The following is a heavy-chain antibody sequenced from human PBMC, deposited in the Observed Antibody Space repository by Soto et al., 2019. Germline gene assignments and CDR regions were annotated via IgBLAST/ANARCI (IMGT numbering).Heavy chain of an antibody. V-gene: IGHV3-7*01. CDR1: GFTFSSYW. J-gene: IGHJ4*02. CDR2: IKQDGGEK. D-gene: IGHD6-19*01. Sequence: PGGSLRLSCAASGFTFSSYWMTWVRQAPGKGLEWVANIKQDGGEKYYVDSVKGRFTISRDNAKNSLYLQMNSLRVEDTAVYYCASQYTSGWPPIDSWGQGVLVTVSS. CDR3: ASQYTSGWPPIDS.